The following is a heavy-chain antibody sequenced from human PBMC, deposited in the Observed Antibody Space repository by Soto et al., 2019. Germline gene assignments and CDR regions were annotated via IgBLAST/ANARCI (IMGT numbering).Heavy chain of an antibody. J-gene: IGHJ6*02. D-gene: IGHD1-26*01. CDR1: GGTFSSYA. V-gene: IGHV1-69*13. Sequence: SVKVSCKASGGTFSSYAISWVRQAPGQGLEWMGGIIPIFGTANYAQKFQGRVTITADESTSTAYMELSSLRSEDTAVYYCARDSEWELRNYYYGMDVWGQGTTVTVSS. CDR3: ARDSEWELRNYYYGMDV. CDR2: IIPIFGTA.